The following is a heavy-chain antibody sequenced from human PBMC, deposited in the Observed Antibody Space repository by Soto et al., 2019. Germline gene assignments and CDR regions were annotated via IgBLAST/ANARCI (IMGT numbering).Heavy chain of an antibody. CDR1: GGSFSGYY. V-gene: IGHV4-34*01. J-gene: IGHJ4*02. CDR2: INHSGST. Sequence: SETLSLTCAVYGGSFSGYYWSWIRQPPGKGLEWIGEINHSGSTNYNPSLKSRVTISVDTSKNQFSLKLSSVTAADTAVYYCARGGRGYSGYEFDYWGQGTLVTVS. CDR3: ARGGRGYSGYEFDY. D-gene: IGHD5-12*01.